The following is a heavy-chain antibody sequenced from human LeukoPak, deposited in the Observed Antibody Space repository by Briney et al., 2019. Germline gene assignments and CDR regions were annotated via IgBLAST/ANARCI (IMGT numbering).Heavy chain of an antibody. CDR2: IVSDGSGT. D-gene: IGHD6-6*01. CDR3: ARAAYNSSPDY. J-gene: IGHJ4*02. V-gene: IGHV3-74*01. CDR1: GFTFSHYW. Sequence: GGSLRLSCAASGFTFSHYWMVWVRQTPEKGLVWLSYIVSDGSGTSYADSVKGRFTMSRDNAKDTLYLQMDSLRTEDTAVYYCARAAYNSSPDYWGQGTLVTVSS.